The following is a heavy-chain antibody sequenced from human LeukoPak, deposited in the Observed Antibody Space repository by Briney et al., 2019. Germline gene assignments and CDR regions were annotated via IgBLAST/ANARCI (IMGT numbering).Heavy chain of an antibody. CDR1: GFTVSRNY. V-gene: IGHV3-53*01. J-gene: IGHJ4*02. CDR2: TESGGNT. D-gene: IGHD3-9*01. Sequence: GGSLRLSCAASGFTVSRNYMSWVRQAPGKGLEWVSVTESGGNTDSADSVKGRFTISRDNSKNTLYLQMNSLRAKDTAVYYCARDLNYWGQGILVTVSS. CDR3: ARDLNY.